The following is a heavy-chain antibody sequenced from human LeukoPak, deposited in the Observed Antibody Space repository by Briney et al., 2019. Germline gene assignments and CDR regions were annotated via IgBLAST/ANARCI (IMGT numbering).Heavy chain of an antibody. CDR1: GFTFSSYG. V-gene: IGHV3-21*01. D-gene: IGHD3-22*01. CDR3: ARGGSSGYYYGVDY. J-gene: IGHJ4*02. Sequence: GGSLRLSCAASGFTFSSYGMNWVRQAPGKGLEWVSSISSSSSYIYYADSVKGRFTISRDNAKNSLYLQMNSLRAEDTALYYCARGGSSGYYYGVDYWGQGTLVTVSS. CDR2: ISSSSSYI.